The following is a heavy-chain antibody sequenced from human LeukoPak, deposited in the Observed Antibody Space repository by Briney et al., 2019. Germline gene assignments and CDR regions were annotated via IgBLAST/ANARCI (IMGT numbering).Heavy chain of an antibody. V-gene: IGHV4-30-4*01. CDR3: ARRSDYYGSGSYSFLFDY. CDR1: GGSISSSDYY. CDR2: IYYSGST. D-gene: IGHD3-10*01. Sequence: SETLSLTCTASGGSISSSDYYWGWIRQPPGKGLEWIRYIYYSGSTYYNPFLKSRITISINTTKNQFSLKLSSVTAADTAVYYCARRSDYYGSGSYSFLFDYWGQGTLVTVSS. J-gene: IGHJ4*02.